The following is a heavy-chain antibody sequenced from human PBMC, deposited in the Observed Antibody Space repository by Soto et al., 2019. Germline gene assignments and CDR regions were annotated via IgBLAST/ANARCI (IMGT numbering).Heavy chain of an antibody. D-gene: IGHD4-4*01. CDR2: ISAYNGNT. CDR3: ARDRRPYSNYLYYFDY. Sequence: QVQLVQSGAEVKKPGASVKVSCNASGYTFTSYGISWVRQAPGQGLAWMGWISAYNGNTNYAQKLQGRVTMTTATSTSTAYMELRSLRSDDTAVYYCARDRRPYSNYLYYFDYWGQGTLVTVSS. V-gene: IGHV1-18*01. J-gene: IGHJ4*02. CDR1: GYTFTSYG.